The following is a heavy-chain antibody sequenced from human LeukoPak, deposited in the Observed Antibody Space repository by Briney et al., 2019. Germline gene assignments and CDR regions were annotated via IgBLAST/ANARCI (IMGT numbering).Heavy chain of an antibody. Sequence: GRSLRLSCEASGFILSNYAMSWVRQAPGKGLEWVSTISGSGGSTYYADSVKGRFTLSGDNSKNTLYLQLNSLRVEDTAVYYCARGLFPYQLIAVTGRYWGQGTLVTVSS. V-gene: IGHV3-23*01. CDR3: ARGLFPYQLIAVTGRY. CDR1: GFILSNYA. J-gene: IGHJ4*02. D-gene: IGHD6-19*01. CDR2: ISGSGGST.